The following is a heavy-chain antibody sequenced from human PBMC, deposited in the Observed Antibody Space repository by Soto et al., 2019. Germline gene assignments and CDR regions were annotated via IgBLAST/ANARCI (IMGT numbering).Heavy chain of an antibody. Sequence: GGSLRLSCAASGFTFSDSAMGWVRQAPGKGLEWVSSISASGYSTYYADSVKGRFTISRDTSKNMLYLQTNSLRAEDAAMYYCAKMGRDAYKPIDSWGQGSLVTVSS. CDR3: AKMGRDAYKPIDS. V-gene: IGHV3-23*01. CDR2: ISASGYST. CDR1: GFTFSDSA. J-gene: IGHJ4*02. D-gene: IGHD3-16*01.